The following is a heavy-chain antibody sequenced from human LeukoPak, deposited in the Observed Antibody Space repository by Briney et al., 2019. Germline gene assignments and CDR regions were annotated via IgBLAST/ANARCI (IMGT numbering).Heavy chain of an antibody. V-gene: IGHV3-7*01. J-gene: IGHJ6*04. CDR3: AELGITMIGGV. CDR2: IKEDGSEK. D-gene: IGHD3-10*02. Sequence: GGSLRLSCVASGFTFSGRDWMTWVRQAPGKGLEWVANIKEDGSEKYYVDSVKGRFTISRDNAKNSLYLQMNSLRAEDTAVYYCAELGITMIGGVWGKGTTVTISS. CDR1: GFTFSGRDW.